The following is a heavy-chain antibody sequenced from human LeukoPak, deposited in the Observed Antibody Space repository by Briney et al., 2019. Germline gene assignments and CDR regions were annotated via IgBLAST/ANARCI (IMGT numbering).Heavy chain of an antibody. D-gene: IGHD2-21*02. CDR3: ARVVTRIGDAFDI. CDR1: GYTFTSYY. J-gene: IGHJ3*02. CDR2: INPSGGST. Sequence: GASVKVSCRASGYTFTSYYMHWVRQAPGQGLEWMGIINPSGGSTSYAQKFQGRVTMTRDTSTSTVYMELSSLRSEDTAVYYCARVVTRIGDAFDIWGQGTMVTVSS. V-gene: IGHV1-46*01.